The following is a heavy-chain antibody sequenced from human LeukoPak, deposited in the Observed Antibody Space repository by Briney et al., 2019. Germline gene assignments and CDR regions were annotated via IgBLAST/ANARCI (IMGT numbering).Heavy chain of an antibody. Sequence: GGSLRLSCAASGFTFSSYSMNWVRQAPGKGLEWVSYISNSSSTIYYADSVKGRFTISRDNAKNSLYLQMNSLRAEDTAVYYCARGLDYWGQGTLVTVSS. CDR1: GFTFSSYS. CDR3: ARGLDY. V-gene: IGHV3-48*04. J-gene: IGHJ4*02. CDR2: ISNSSSTI.